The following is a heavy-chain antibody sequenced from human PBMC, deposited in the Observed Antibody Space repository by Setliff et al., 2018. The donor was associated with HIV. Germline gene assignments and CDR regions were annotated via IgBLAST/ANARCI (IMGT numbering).Heavy chain of an antibody. J-gene: IGHJ5*02. Sequence: PSETLSLTCTVSGGPISSGNYYWSWIRQHPGKGLEWIGYIYSSGSTYYNPSLKSRVTMSVDTSKNQFSLKLSSVTAADTAVYYCAREGARHYGSGRYHSWFDPWGQGTQVTVSS. CDR2: IYSSGST. D-gene: IGHD3-10*01. CDR1: GGPISSGNYY. CDR3: AREGARHYGSGRYHSWFDP. V-gene: IGHV4-31*03.